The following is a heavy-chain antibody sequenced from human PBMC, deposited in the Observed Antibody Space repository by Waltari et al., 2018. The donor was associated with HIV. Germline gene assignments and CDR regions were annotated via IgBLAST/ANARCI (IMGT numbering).Heavy chain of an antibody. D-gene: IGHD3-22*01. V-gene: IGHV4-39*01. J-gene: IGHJ2*01. CDR2: ISYSGST. Sequence: QLQLQESGPGHVTPSGTLSRTGTVPGGSLRSSSYYRGWIRQPPGKGLEWIGSISYSGSTYYNPSLKSRVTISVDTSKNQFSLKLSSVTAADTAVYYCARQHDSSVFLWYFDLWGRGTLVTVSS. CDR3: ARQHDSSVFLWYFDL. CDR1: GGSLRSSSYY.